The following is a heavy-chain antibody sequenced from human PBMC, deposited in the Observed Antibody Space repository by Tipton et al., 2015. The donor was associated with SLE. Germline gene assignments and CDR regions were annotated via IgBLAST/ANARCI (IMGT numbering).Heavy chain of an antibody. D-gene: IGHD6-25*01. CDR1: TPFTPNYY. CDR2: ICYPGST. V-gene: IGHV4-59*01. CDR3: ARTPLFFGSVIYF. J-gene: IGHJ1*01. Sequence: TLSLTCTVSTPFTPNYYRSSFRHPPGHGTECFLYICYPGSTKYNTSLKSRVTISIDTSTNQFSPKMTSMTAADKAVYYCARTPLFFGSVIYF.